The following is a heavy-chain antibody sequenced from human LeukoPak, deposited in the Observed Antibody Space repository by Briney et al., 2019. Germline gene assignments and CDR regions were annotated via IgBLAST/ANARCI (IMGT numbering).Heavy chain of an antibody. Sequence: GGSVKVSCKASGYTFISYGISWVRQAPGQGLEWMGWISAYNGNTNYAQKVQGRVTMTTDTSTSTAYMEMRSLRSDDTAVYCCAREGYSGYGGYYYGMDVWGKGTTVTVSS. D-gene: IGHD5-12*01. J-gene: IGHJ6*04. CDR3: AREGYSGYGGYYYGMDV. CDR2: ISAYNGNT. CDR1: GYTFISYG. V-gene: IGHV1-18*04.